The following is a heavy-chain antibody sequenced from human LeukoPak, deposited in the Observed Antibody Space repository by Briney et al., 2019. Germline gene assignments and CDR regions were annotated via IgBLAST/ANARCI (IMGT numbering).Heavy chain of an antibody. J-gene: IGHJ4*02. D-gene: IGHD3-22*01. CDR1: GGSISSYY. CDR3: ARDGYYYDSSGYSYFDY. Sequence: SETLSLTCTVSGGSISSYYWSWIRQPPGKGLEWIGYIYYSGSTYYNPSLKSRVTMSVDTSKNQFSLKLSSVTAADTAVYYCARDGYYYDSSGYSYFDYWGQGTLVTVSS. V-gene: IGHV4-59*12. CDR2: IYYSGST.